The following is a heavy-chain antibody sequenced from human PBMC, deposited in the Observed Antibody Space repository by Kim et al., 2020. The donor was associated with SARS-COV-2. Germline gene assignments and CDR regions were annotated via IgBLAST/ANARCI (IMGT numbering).Heavy chain of an antibody. V-gene: IGHV1-69*01. CDR3: ARYRDGYNLSFDY. J-gene: IGHJ4*02. D-gene: IGHD5-12*01. Sequence: AQKFQGSVTITADESTSTAYMELSSLRSEDTAVYYCARYRDGYNLSFDYWGQGTLVTVSS.